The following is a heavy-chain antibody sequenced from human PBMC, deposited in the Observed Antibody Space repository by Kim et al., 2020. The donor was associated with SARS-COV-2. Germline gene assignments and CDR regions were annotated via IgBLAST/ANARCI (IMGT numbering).Heavy chain of an antibody. CDR1: GFTFSIYA. V-gene: IGHV3-23*01. Sequence: GGSLRLSCAASGFTFSIYAMTWVRQAPGKGLEWVSGISGSGDKICYADSVKGRFTISRDNSKNTLYLQMNSLRVEHTAVYYCAKGRSADYWGQGTLVTVSS. J-gene: IGHJ4*02. CDR2: ISGSGDKI. CDR3: AKGRSADY.